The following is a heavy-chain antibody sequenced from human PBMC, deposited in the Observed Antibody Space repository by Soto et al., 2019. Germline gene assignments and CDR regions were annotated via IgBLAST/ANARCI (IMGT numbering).Heavy chain of an antibody. CDR3: ATAFSSGR. Sequence: EVQLVESGGGLVQPGGSVRLSCAASGFTFSTYTMNWVRQAPGKGLEWVSYITSSSGTIFYADSVKGRFTVSRDNARNSLYLQMSSLRDEDTAVYYCATAFSSGRWGQGTLVTVSS. V-gene: IGHV3-48*02. CDR2: ITSSSGTI. J-gene: IGHJ4*02. CDR1: GFTFSTYT. D-gene: IGHD3-10*01.